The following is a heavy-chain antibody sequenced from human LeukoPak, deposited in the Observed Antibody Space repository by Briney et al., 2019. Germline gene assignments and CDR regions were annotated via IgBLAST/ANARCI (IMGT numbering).Heavy chain of an antibody. CDR1: GGSFSGYY. V-gene: IGHV4-34*01. CDR3: ARGRRPYSSSSNWFDP. D-gene: IGHD6-13*01. Sequence: SETLSLTCAVYGGSFSGYYWSWIRQPPGKGLEWIGEINHSGSTNYNPSLKSRVTISVDTSKNQFSLKLSSVTAADTAVYYCARGRRPYSSSSNWFDPWGQGTLVTVSS. CDR2: INHSGST. J-gene: IGHJ5*02.